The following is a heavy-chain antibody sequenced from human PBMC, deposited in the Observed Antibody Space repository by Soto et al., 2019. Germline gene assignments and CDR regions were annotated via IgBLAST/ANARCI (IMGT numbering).Heavy chain of an antibody. J-gene: IGHJ4*02. Sequence: ASVKVSCKASGYTFTNFDVNWVRQATGQGLEWMGWMSPNSENKGYAQKFQGRVTMTRDTSISTAYMELSSLRSEDTAVYYCARGGYFDSSNYLAYWGLGTLVTVSS. CDR1: GYTFTNFD. CDR2: MSPNSENK. V-gene: IGHV1-8*01. CDR3: ARGGYFDSSNYLAY. D-gene: IGHD3-22*01.